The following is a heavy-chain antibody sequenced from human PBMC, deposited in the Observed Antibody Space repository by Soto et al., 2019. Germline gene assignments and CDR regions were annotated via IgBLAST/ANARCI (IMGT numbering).Heavy chain of an antibody. CDR1: GYTLTELS. V-gene: IGHV1-24*01. CDR2: FDPEDGET. J-gene: IGHJ6*02. Sequence: GASVKVSCKVSGYTLTELSMHWVRQAPGKGLEWMGGFDPEDGETIYAQKFQGRVTMTEDTSTDTAYMELSSLRSEDTAVYYCATVDMVRGVKQQYYYYGMDVWGQGTTVTVSS. CDR3: ATVDMVRGVKQQYYYYGMDV. D-gene: IGHD3-10*01.